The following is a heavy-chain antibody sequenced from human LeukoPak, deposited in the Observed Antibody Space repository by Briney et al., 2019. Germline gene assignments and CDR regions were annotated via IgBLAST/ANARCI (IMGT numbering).Heavy chain of an antibody. CDR1: GGSVSSSCCY. J-gene: IGHJ4*02. Sequence: PSETLSLTCTVSGGSVSSSCCYWAWIRQPPGKGLEWIGNIYYSGSTYSNPSLKSRVTISVDKSKNQFSLKLDSVAAADTAVYYCARSLGYCSGGSCYVFDNWGQGTLVTVSS. CDR2: IYYSGST. D-gene: IGHD2-15*01. V-gene: IGHV4-39*01. CDR3: ARSLGYCSGGSCYVFDN.